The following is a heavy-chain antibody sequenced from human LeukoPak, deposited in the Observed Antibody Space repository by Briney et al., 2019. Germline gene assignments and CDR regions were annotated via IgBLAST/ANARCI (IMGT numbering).Heavy chain of an antibody. Sequence: GGSLRLSCAASGFTFSSYAMNWVRQAPGKGLEWVSYISSSSSTIYYAASVKGRFTVSRNNTNSFLYLQRNSLSDEDTAVYYCARDSSGGYVSYFDFWGWGTLVIVSS. CDR2: ISSSSSTI. V-gene: IGHV3-48*02. CDR1: GFTFSSYA. D-gene: IGHD2-15*01. CDR3: ARDSSGGYVSYFDF. J-gene: IGHJ4*02.